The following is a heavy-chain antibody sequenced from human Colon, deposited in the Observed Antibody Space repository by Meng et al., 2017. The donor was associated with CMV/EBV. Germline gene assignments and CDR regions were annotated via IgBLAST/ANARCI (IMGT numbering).Heavy chain of an antibody. Sequence: GGSLRLSCAGAGFTFSNYDMNWVRQAPGQGLEWVSHIGSNGNAIYYANAVRGRFTVSRDNAKNSLILQMNSLRAEDTAVYYCARGWGGVGGAYLDNWGQGTLVTVSS. V-gene: IGHV3-48*03. CDR3: ARGWGGVGGAYLDN. D-gene: IGHD2-21*01. CDR2: IGSNGNAI. J-gene: IGHJ4*02. CDR1: GFTFSNYD.